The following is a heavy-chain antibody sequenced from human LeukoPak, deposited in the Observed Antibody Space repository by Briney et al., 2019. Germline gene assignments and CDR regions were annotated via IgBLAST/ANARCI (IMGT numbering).Heavy chain of an antibody. Sequence: SETLSLTCAVYGGSFSGYYWSWIRHPPGKGLEWSGEINHSGSTNYNPSLKSRVTISVDTSKTQFSLKLSSVTPADTAVYYCARAPRYSTLYYYYYYMDVWGKGTTVTVSS. CDR2: INHSGST. V-gene: IGHV4-34*01. J-gene: IGHJ6*03. CDR1: GGSFSGYY. D-gene: IGHD4-11*01. CDR3: ARAPRYSTLYYYYYYMDV.